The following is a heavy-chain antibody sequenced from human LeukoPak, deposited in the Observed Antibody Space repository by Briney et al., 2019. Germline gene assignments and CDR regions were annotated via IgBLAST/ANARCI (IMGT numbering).Heavy chain of an antibody. V-gene: IGHV4-59*01. Sequence: SETLSLTCSVSGGSISNYYWSWVRQPPGKGLEWIVYFSYSVSTHYNPSLKSRVTISVHTSNNQFSLKLTSVPAADTAMYYCGRAAAKEMATLLWGQGTLVTVSS. J-gene: IGHJ4*02. CDR3: GRAAAKEMATLL. CDR1: GGSISNYY. D-gene: IGHD5-24*01. CDR2: FSYSVST.